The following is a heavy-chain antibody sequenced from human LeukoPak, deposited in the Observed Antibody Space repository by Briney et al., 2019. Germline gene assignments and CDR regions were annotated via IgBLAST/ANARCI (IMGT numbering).Heavy chain of an antibody. J-gene: IGHJ4*02. CDR2: IYHSGST. V-gene: IGHV4-38-2*02. Sequence: SETLSLTCTVSGGSISSYYWGWIRQPPGKGLEWIGSIYHSGSTYYNPSLKSRVTISVDTSKNQFSLKLSSVTAADTAVYYCASHLTTVTTNYFDYWGQGTLVTVSS. CDR1: GGSISSYY. D-gene: IGHD4-17*01. CDR3: ASHLTTVTTNYFDY.